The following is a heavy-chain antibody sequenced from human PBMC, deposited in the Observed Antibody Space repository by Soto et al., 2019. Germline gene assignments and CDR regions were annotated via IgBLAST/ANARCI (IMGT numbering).Heavy chain of an antibody. CDR2: IYNDGST. CDR1: GFTVSSNY. CDR3: ARGYWGLDS. V-gene: IGHV3-53*04. D-gene: IGHD7-27*01. Sequence: EVQLVESGGDLVQPGGFLRLSCAASGFTVSSNYMSWVRQAPGKGLEWVSVIYNDGSTYYADSVKGRFTISRHNSKNTLYLQMNSLRAEDTAVYYCARGYWGLDSWGQGTLVTVSS. J-gene: IGHJ4*02.